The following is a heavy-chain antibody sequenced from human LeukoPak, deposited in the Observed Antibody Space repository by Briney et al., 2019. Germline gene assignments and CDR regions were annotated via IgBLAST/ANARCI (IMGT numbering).Heavy chain of an antibody. V-gene: IGHV4-31*03. Sequence: SETLSLTCTVSGGSISSGGYYWSWIRQHPGKGLEWIGYIYYSGSTYYNPSLKSRVTISVDTSKNQFSLKLSSVTAADTAVYYCARDSSIANYYYYYGMDVWGQGTTVTVSS. J-gene: IGHJ6*02. CDR1: GGSISSGGYY. CDR2: IYYSGST. CDR3: ARDSSIANYYYYYGMDV.